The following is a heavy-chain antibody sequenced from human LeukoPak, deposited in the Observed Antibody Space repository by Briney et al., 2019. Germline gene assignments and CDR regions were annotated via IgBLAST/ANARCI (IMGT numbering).Heavy chain of an antibody. D-gene: IGHD3-9*01. CDR3: ARVRLVGYDILTGYYSFDY. CDR1: GGSISSYY. J-gene: IGHJ4*02. Sequence: PSETPSLTCTVSGGSISSYYWSWIRQPPGKGLEWIGYIYYSGSTNYNPSLKSRVTISVDTSKNQFSLKLSSVTAADTAVYYCARVRLVGYDILTGYYSFDYWGQGTLVTVSS. V-gene: IGHV4-59*01. CDR2: IYYSGST.